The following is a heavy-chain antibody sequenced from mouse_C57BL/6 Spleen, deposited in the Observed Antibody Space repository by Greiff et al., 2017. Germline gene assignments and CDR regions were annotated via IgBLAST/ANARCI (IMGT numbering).Heavy chain of an antibody. Sequence: EVQLQESGGDLVKPGGSLKLSCAASGFTFSSYGMSWVRQTPDKRLEWVATIRSGGSYTYYPDSVQGRFTLSRDNAKNTLYLQMNSLKSEYTAIYYYARRGDGSSSDYYAMDYWGQGTLVTVSS. J-gene: IGHJ4*01. CDR3: ARRGDGSSSDYYAMDY. D-gene: IGHD1-1*01. CDR1: GFTFSSYG. CDR2: IRSGGSYT. V-gene: IGHV5-6*01.